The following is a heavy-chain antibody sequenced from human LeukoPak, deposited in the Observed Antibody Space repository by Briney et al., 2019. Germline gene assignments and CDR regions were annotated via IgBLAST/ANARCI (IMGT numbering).Heavy chain of an antibody. V-gene: IGHV1-2*02. Sequence: GASVKVSCKASGYTFTSYDINWVRQATGQGLEWMGWISPNNGGTNYAQKFQGRVTMTRDTSISTAYMELSRLRSDDTAVYYCARPHASSSFFDPWGQGTLVTVSS. CDR1: GYTFTSYD. J-gene: IGHJ5*02. CDR2: ISPNNGGT. CDR3: ARPHASSSFFDP. D-gene: IGHD3-16*02.